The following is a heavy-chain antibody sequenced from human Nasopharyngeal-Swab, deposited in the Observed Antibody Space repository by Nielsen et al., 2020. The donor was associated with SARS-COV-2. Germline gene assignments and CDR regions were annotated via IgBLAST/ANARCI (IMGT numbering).Heavy chain of an antibody. J-gene: IGHJ6*03. CDR1: GGSISSGGYC. D-gene: IGHD3-9*01. V-gene: IGHV4-31*03. CDR3: ARNWAPPRYFDWLLYKGHYYYYMDV. Sequence: SETLSLTCTVSGGSISSGGYCWSWIRQHPGKGLEWIGYIYYSGSTYYNPSLKSRVTISVDTSKNQFSLKLSSVTAADTAVYYCARNWAPPRYFDWLLYKGHYYYYMDVWGKGTTVTVSS. CDR2: IYYSGST.